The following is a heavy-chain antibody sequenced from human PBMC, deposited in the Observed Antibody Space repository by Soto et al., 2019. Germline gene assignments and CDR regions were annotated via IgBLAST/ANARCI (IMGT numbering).Heavy chain of an antibody. Sequence: SETLSLTCTVSGGSISNSYWSWIRQSPEKGLEWIGYIYSSGSTYYNPSLKSRVTISVDTSKDQFSLKLSSVTAADTAVYYCARQLYDFWSGYYHYYYYYGMDVWGQGTTVTVSS. CDR2: IYSSGST. CDR1: GGSISNSY. D-gene: IGHD3-3*01. V-gene: IGHV4-4*08. CDR3: ARQLYDFWSGYYHYYYYYGMDV. J-gene: IGHJ6*02.